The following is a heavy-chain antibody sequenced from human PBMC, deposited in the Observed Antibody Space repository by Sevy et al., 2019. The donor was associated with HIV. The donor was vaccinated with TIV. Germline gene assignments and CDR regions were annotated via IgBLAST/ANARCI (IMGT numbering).Heavy chain of an antibody. D-gene: IGHD4-17*01. Sequence: ASVKVSCKASGYTFTSYAMHWVRQAPGRRLEWMGWINAGNGNTKYSQKFQGRVTITRDTSASTAYMELSSLRSEDTAVYYCARDRSTVRGYYYYGMDVWGQGTTVTVSS. V-gene: IGHV1-3*01. CDR2: INAGNGNT. CDR1: GYTFTSYA. J-gene: IGHJ6*02. CDR3: ARDRSTVRGYYYYGMDV.